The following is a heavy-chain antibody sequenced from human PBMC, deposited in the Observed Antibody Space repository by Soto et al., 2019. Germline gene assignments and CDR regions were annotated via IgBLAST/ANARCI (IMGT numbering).Heavy chain of an antibody. Sequence: ASVKVSCKASGYTFTSYDINWVRQATGQGLEWMGWMNPNSGNTGYAQKFQGRVTMTRNTSISTAYMELSSLRSEDTAVYYCARRTMYCSSTSCQDYYYYGMDVWGQGNTGTGSS. D-gene: IGHD2-2*01. V-gene: IGHV1-8*01. J-gene: IGHJ6*02. CDR2: MNPNSGNT. CDR1: GYTFTSYD. CDR3: ARRTMYCSSTSCQDYYYYGMDV.